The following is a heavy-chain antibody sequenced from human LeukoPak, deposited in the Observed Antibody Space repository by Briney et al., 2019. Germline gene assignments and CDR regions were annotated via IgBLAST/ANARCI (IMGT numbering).Heavy chain of an antibody. J-gene: IGHJ4*02. V-gene: IGHV3-23*01. D-gene: IGHD4-11*01. Sequence: GGSLRLSCAASGFTFNSFVMSWVRQAPGKELEWVSLISRGGDTTYYADSVKGRFTVSRANSKNTLYLQMTSLRAEDTALYYCAKTSRAYSNYDSPYDYWGQGTLVTASS. CDR3: AKTSRAYSNYDSPYDY. CDR2: ISRGGDTT. CDR1: GFTFNSFV.